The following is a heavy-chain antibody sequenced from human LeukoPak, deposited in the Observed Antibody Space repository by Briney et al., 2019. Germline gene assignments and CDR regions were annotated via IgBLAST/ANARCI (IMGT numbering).Heavy chain of an antibody. V-gene: IGHV4-59*01. Sequence: SETLSLTCTVSGASFKSYYWNWIRQPPGKGLEWIGYIHYSGSTNYNPSLKSRVTISVDTSKNQFSLKLSSVTAADTAVYYCARGGSRQISSSDFDSWGQGTLVTVSS. J-gene: IGHJ4*02. CDR3: ARGGSRQISSSDFDS. CDR2: IHYSGST. CDR1: GASFKSYY. D-gene: IGHD6-6*01.